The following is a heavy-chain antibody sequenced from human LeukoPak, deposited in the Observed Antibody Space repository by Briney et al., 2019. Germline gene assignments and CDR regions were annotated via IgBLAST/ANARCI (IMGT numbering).Heavy chain of an antibody. CDR2: IYPGDSDT. CDR3: AGRAACPAGFAFDI. Sequence: GESLKISCKGSGYSYTSYWIGWVRQMPGKGLEWMGIIYPGDSDTRYSPSFQGQVTISADKSISTAYLQWISLQDSDTAMYSCAGRAACPAGFAFDIWGQGTMATVSS. D-gene: IGHD6-19*01. CDR1: GYSYTSYW. V-gene: IGHV5-51*01. J-gene: IGHJ3*02.